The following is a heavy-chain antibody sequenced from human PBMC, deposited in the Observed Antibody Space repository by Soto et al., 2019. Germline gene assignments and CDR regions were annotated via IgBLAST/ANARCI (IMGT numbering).Heavy chain of an antibody. V-gene: IGHV3-30*18. J-gene: IGHJ4*02. CDR1: GFTFSSYG. Sequence: QVQLVESGGGVVQPGRSLRLSCAASGFTFSSYGMHWVRQAPGKGLEWVAVISYDGSNKYYADSVKGRFTISRDNSKNTLYLQMNSLRAEDTAVYYCAKDFHDFWSGYYTPGDYWGQGTLVTVSS. D-gene: IGHD3-3*01. CDR3: AKDFHDFWSGYYTPGDY. CDR2: ISYDGSNK.